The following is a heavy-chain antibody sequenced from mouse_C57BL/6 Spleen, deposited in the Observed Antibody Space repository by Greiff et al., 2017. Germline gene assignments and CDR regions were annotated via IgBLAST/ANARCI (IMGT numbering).Heavy chain of an antibody. Sequence: EVQLQESGPGLVKPSQSLSLTCSVTGYSITSGYYWNWIRQFPGNKLEWMGYISYDGSNNYNPSLKNRISITRDTSKNQFFLKLNSVTTEDTATYYCAREKDGYGGRFAYWGQGTLVTVSA. D-gene: IGHD2-2*01. J-gene: IGHJ3*01. V-gene: IGHV3-6*01. CDR1: GYSITSGYY. CDR3: AREKDGYGGRFAY. CDR2: ISYDGSN.